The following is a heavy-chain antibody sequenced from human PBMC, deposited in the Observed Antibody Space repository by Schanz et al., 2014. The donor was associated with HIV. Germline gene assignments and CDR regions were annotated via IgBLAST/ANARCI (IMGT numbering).Heavy chain of an antibody. V-gene: IGHV1-8*02. CDR2: MNPNSGNT. CDR1: GGTFRSFA. Sequence: QVQLVQSGTEVKKPGSSVKVSCKPSGGTFRSFAISWVRQAPGQGLEWMGWMNPNSGNTGYAQKFQGRVTMTRNTSISTAYLELRSLRSADTAVYYCARGQDWPGPRLDHWGHGTLVIVSS. J-gene: IGHJ5*02. D-gene: IGHD3-9*01. CDR3: ARGQDWPGPRLDH.